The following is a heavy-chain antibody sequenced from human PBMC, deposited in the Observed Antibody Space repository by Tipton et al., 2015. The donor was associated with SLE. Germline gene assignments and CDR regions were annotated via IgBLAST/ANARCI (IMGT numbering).Heavy chain of an antibody. V-gene: IGHV3-30*03. J-gene: IGHJ6*03. CDR1: GFTFSSYG. D-gene: IGHD6-13*01. Sequence: SLRLSCAASGFTFSSYGMHWVRQAPGKGLEWVAVISYDGSNKYYADSVKGRFTISRDNSKNTLYLQMNSLRAEDTAVYYCARDSSSWLDYYYFYYMDVWGKGTTVTVSS. CDR3: ARDSSSWLDYYYFYYMDV. CDR2: ISYDGSNK.